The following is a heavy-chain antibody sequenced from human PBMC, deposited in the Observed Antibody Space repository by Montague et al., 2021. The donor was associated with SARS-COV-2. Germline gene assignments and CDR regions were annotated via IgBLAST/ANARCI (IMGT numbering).Heavy chain of an antibody. CDR3: ARAPIYRSRWYDYFDY. V-gene: IGHV4-59*01. CDR1: GDSMNNYY. Sequence: SETLSLTCTVSGDSMNNYYWNWVRQPPGKGLEWVGYSNYSGSTHYNPSLQSRITLSIDTSKNQFSLRLTSVTAADTAMYFCARAPIYRSRWYDYFDYWGQGTLVTVSS. D-gene: IGHD6-13*01. CDR2: SNYSGST. J-gene: IGHJ4*02.